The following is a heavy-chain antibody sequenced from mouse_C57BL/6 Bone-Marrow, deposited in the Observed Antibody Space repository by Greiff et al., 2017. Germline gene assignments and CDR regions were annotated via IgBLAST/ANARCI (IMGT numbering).Heavy chain of an antibody. V-gene: IGHV1-76*01. CDR1: GYTFTDYY. CDR3: ARATTVVATVDY. CDR2: IYPGSGNT. D-gene: IGHD1-1*01. Sequence: VQLQQSGAELVRPGASVKLSCKASGYTFTDYYINWVKQRPGQGLEWIARIYPGSGNTYYNEKFKGKATLTAEKSSSTAYMQLSSLTSEDSAVYFCARATTVVATVDYGGQGTTLTGSS. J-gene: IGHJ2*01.